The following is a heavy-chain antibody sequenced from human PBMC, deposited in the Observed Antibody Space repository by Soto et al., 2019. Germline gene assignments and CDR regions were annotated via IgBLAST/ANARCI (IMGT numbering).Heavy chain of an antibody. CDR1: GGSISSGGYY. V-gene: IGHV4-31*03. Sequence: SETLSLTCTVSGGSISSGGYYWSWIRQHPGKGLEWIGYIYYSGSTYYNPSLKSRVTISVDTSKNQFSLKLSSVTAADTAVYYCARISDYDILTGYYYYYYMDVWGKGTTVTVSS. D-gene: IGHD3-9*01. CDR3: ARISDYDILTGYYYYYYMDV. J-gene: IGHJ6*03. CDR2: IYYSGST.